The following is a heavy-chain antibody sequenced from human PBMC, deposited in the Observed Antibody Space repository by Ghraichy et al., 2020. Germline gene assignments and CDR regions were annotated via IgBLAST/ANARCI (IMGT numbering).Heavy chain of an antibody. CDR2: FDPEDGET. J-gene: IGHJ6*02. Sequence: ASVKVSCKVSGYTLTELSMHWVRQAPGKGLEWMGGFDPEDGETIYAQKFQGRVTMTEDTSTDTAYMELSSLRSEDTAVYYCATHSRPSMYQLLSMDVWGQGTTVTVSS. D-gene: IGHD2-2*01. CDR3: ATHSRPSMYQLLSMDV. V-gene: IGHV1-24*01. CDR1: GYTLTELS.